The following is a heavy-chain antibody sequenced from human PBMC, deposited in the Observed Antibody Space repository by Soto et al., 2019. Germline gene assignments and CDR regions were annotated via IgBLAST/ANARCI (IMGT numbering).Heavy chain of an antibody. V-gene: IGHV4-4*07. J-gene: IGHJ5*02. CDR2: IYATGTT. CDR3: VRDGTKTLRDWFDP. Sequence: PSETLSLICTVSGASISGFYWSWIRKSAGKGLEWIGRIYATGTTDCNPSLKSRVMMSVDTSKKQFSLKLRSVTAADTAVYYCVRDGTKTLRDWFDPWGQGISVTVSS. CDR1: GASISGFY. D-gene: IGHD1-1*01.